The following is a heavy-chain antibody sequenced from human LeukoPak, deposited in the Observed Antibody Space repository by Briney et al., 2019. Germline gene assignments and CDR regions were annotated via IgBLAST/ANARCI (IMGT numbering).Heavy chain of an antibody. J-gene: IGHJ6*03. CDR3: ARGLSYYSQSRYYMDV. CDR2: INHSGST. D-gene: IGHD3-22*01. V-gene: IGHV4-34*01. Sequence: PSETLSLTCAVYGGSFSGYYWSWIRQPPGKGLEWIGEINHSGSTNYNPSLKSRVTISVDTSKNQFSLKLSSVTAADTAVYYCARGLSYYSQSRYYMDVWGKGTTVTVSS. CDR1: GGSFSGYY.